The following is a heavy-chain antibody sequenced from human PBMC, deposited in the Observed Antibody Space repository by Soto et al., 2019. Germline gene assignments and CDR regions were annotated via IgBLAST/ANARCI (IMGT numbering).Heavy chain of an antibody. V-gene: IGHV3-48*03. J-gene: IGHJ6*02. Sequence: GGSLRLSCTASGFSFSTYEMNWVRQAPGKGLEWVSYISGSGSPMYYAASVKGRFTISRDNAKNSLYLQMNSLRADDTAVYYCAREFSGYGNSGTGVWGQGTTVTVSS. CDR3: AREFSGYGNSGTGV. CDR1: GFSFSTYE. D-gene: IGHD6-13*01. CDR2: ISGSGSPM.